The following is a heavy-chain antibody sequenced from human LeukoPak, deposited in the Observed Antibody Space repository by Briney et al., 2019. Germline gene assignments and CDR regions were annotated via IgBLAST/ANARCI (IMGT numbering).Heavy chain of an antibody. D-gene: IGHD1-1*01. Sequence: ASVKVSCKASGYTFTGYYMHWVRQAPGQGLEWMGWINPNSGNTGYAQKFQGRVTMTRNTSISTAYMELSSLRSEDTAVYYCARERARGAFDIWGQGTMVTVSS. CDR2: INPNSGNT. CDR1: GYTFTGYY. J-gene: IGHJ3*02. V-gene: IGHV1-8*02. CDR3: ARERARGAFDI.